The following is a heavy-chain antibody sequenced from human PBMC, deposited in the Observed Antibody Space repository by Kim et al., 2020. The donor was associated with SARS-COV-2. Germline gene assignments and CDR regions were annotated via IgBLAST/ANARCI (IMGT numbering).Heavy chain of an antibody. CDR3: ARAYSSGWAYFDY. CDR2: ISSSSSYI. Sequence: GGSLRFSCAASGFTFSSYSMNWVRQAPGKGLEWVSSISSSSSYIYYADSVKGRFTISRDNAKNSLYLQMNSLRAEDTAVYYCARAYSSGWAYFDYWGQGTLVTVSS. J-gene: IGHJ4*02. D-gene: IGHD6-19*01. V-gene: IGHV3-21*01. CDR1: GFTFSSYS.